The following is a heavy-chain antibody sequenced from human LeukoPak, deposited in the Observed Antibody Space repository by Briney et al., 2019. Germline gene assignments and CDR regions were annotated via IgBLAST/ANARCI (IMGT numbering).Heavy chain of an antibody. CDR3: ARGPVGAPAQDDDAFDI. Sequence: GGSLRLSCAASGFTFSTYTMNWVRQAPGKGLEWVSSISSSSSNIYYAVSVKGRFTISRDNAKNSLYLQMNSLRAEDTAVYYCARGPVGAPAQDDDAFDIWGQGTMVTVSS. D-gene: IGHD1-26*01. CDR1: GFTFSTYT. CDR2: ISSSSSNI. V-gene: IGHV3-21*01. J-gene: IGHJ3*02.